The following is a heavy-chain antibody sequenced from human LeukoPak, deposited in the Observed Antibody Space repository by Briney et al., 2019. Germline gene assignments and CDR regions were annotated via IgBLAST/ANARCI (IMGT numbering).Heavy chain of an antibody. CDR3: ARVAGWHWFGP. J-gene: IGHJ5*02. D-gene: IGHD6-19*01. V-gene: IGHV3-53*01. CDR1: GFTVSSNS. CDR2: IYSGGST. Sequence: PGGSLRLSCTVSGFTVSSNSWSWVRQAPGKGLEWVSVIYSGGSTYYGDSVKGRFTISRDNSKNTVYLQMNNMRVDDTAVYYCARVAGWHWFGPWGQGTLVTVSS.